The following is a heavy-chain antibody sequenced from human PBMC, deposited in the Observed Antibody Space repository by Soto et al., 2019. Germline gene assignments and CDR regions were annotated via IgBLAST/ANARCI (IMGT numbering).Heavy chain of an antibody. V-gene: IGHV1-46*03. Sequence: GASVKVSCKASGYTFTSYYMHWVRQAPGQGLEWMGIINPSGGSTSYAQKFQGRVTMTRDTSTSTVYMELGSLRSEDTAVYYCARDSCSSTSCYRPLHYYYYMDVWGKGTTVTVSS. CDR1: GYTFTSYY. CDR3: ARDSCSSTSCYRPLHYYYYMDV. D-gene: IGHD2-2*02. CDR2: INPSGGST. J-gene: IGHJ6*03.